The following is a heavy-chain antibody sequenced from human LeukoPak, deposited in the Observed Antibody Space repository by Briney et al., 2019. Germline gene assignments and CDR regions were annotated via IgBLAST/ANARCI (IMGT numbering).Heavy chain of an antibody. CDR3: AKDQAYYYGSGSYYMDV. V-gene: IGHV3-30*02. Sequence: GGSLRLSCAASRFTFRNYGMHWVRQAPGKGLEWVAFIRYDGSNKYYADSVKGRFTISRDNSKNTLYLQMNSLRAEDTAVYYCAKDQAYYYGSGSYYMDVWGKGTTVTISS. J-gene: IGHJ6*04. CDR1: RFTFRNYG. CDR2: IRYDGSNK. D-gene: IGHD3-10*01.